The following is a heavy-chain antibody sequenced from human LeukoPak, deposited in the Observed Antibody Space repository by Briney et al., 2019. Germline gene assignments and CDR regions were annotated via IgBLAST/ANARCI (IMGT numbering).Heavy chain of an antibody. D-gene: IGHD1-26*01. V-gene: IGHV1-8*02. CDR3: ARGFSRVGRYYFDY. Sequence: ASVKVSCKASGYTFTSYDINWVRQATGQGLEWMGWMNPNSGNTGYAQKFQGRVTITRNTSISTAYMELGSLRSEDTAVYYCARGFSRVGRYYFDYWGQGTLVTVSS. J-gene: IGHJ4*02. CDR1: GYTFTSYD. CDR2: MNPNSGNT.